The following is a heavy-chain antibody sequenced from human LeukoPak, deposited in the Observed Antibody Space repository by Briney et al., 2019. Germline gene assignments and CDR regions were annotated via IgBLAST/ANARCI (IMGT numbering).Heavy chain of an antibody. CDR2: ISWNSGSI. Sequence: GGSLRLSCAASGFTFDDYAMHWVRQAPGKGLEWVSGISWNSGSIGYADSVKGRFTISRDNAKNSLYLQMNSLRAEDTALYYCAKEGTSDGSGCFDHWGQGTLVTVSS. CDR3: AKEGTSDGSGCFDH. D-gene: IGHD3-22*01. J-gene: IGHJ4*02. V-gene: IGHV3-9*01. CDR1: GFTFDDYA.